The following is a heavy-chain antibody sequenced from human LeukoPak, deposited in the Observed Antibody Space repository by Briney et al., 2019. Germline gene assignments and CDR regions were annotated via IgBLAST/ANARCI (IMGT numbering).Heavy chain of an antibody. CDR2: IWYDGSNK. V-gene: IGHV3-33*01. CDR1: GFTFSSYG. J-gene: IGHJ3*02. D-gene: IGHD3-22*01. CDR3: ARDQLAGYYDSSLDI. Sequence: SGGSLRLSCAASGFTFSSYGMHWVRQAPGKGLEWVAVIWYDGSNKYYADSVKGRFTISRDNSKNTLYLQMNSLRAEDTAVYYCARDQLAGYYDSSLDIWGQGTMVTVSS.